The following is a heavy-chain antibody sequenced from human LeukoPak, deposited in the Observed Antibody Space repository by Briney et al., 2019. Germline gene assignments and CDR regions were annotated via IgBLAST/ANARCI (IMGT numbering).Heavy chain of an antibody. V-gene: IGHV1-18*01. Sequence: GASVKVSCKASGYPFTSYDNSWVRQAPGQGLEWMGRINSYSGNTKYVQNLQGRVTMTTDTSTSTTYMELRSLRSDDTAVYYCAGDIAARFDSWGQGTLVTVSS. D-gene: IGHD6-6*01. J-gene: IGHJ4*02. CDR2: INSYSGNT. CDR1: GYPFTSYD. CDR3: AGDIAARFDS.